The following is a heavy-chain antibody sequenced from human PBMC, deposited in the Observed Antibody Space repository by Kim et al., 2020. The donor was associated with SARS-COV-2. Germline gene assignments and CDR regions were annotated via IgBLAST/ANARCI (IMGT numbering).Heavy chain of an antibody. CDR3: ARGEGSITMIVVVLGVWFDP. Sequence: SETLSLTCTVSGGSISSSSYYWGWIRQPPGKGLEWIGSIYYSGSTYYNPSLKSRVTISVDTSKNQFSLKLSSVTAADTAVYYCARGEGSITMIVVVLGVWFDPWGQGTLVTVSS. D-gene: IGHD3-22*01. CDR1: GGSISSSSYY. CDR2: IYYSGST. V-gene: IGHV4-39*07. J-gene: IGHJ5*02.